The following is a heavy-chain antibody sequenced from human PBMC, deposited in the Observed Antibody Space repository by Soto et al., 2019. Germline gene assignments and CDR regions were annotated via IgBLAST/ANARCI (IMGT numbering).Heavy chain of an antibody. Sequence: ASVKVSCKASGYTSTSYDINWVRQATGQGLEWMGWMNPNSGNTGYAQKFQGRVTMTRNTSISTAYMELSSLRSEDTAVYYCARLGAELLYYQHYMDVWGKGTTVTVSS. CDR1: GYTSTSYD. D-gene: IGHD1-7*01. CDR2: MNPNSGNT. J-gene: IGHJ6*03. V-gene: IGHV1-8*01. CDR3: ARLGAELLYYQHYMDV.